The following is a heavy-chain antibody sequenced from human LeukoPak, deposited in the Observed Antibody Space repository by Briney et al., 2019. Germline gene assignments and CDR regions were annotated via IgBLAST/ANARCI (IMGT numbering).Heavy chain of an antibody. V-gene: IGHV5-51*01. D-gene: IGHD4-11*01. CDR1: GYSFTSYW. CDR3: ARHGRRTTVTIFVSTYNWFDP. J-gene: IGHJ5*02. CDR2: IYPGDSDT. Sequence: GESLKISFKGPGYSFTSYWIGWVRQMPGKGLEWMGIIYPGDSDTRYSPSFQGQVTISADKSISTAYLQWSSLKASDTAMYYCARHGRRTTVTIFVSTYNWFDPWGQGTLVTVSS.